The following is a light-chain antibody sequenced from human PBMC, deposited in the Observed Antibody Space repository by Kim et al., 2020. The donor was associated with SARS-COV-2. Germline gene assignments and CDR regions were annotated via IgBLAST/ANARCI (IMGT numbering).Light chain of an antibody. CDR3: QQLEYYPIT. CDR1: QGIGSY. Sequence: ASVGDRVTIPCRASQGIGSYLAWYQQKPGKAPKLLIYAASTLQSGVPSRFSGSGSETDFTLTITSLQPEDFATYYCQQLEYYPITFGQGTRLEIK. V-gene: IGKV1-9*01. J-gene: IGKJ5*01. CDR2: AAS.